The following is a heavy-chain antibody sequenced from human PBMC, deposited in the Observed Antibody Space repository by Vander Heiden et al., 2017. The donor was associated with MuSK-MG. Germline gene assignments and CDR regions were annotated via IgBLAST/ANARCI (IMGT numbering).Heavy chain of an antibody. Sequence: QVQLQESGPGLVKPSETLSLTCAVSGYSVSSGYYWDWIRPPPGTGLEWIGSIYQTGNTYYNPSLKSRVTMSVDMSKNQFSLKLTSVTASDTAVYDGARWDGRPSFFDSWGQVTLGTMSS. CDR1: GYSVSSGYY. D-gene: IGHD1-26*01. J-gene: IGHJ4*02. CDR3: ARWDGRPSFFDS. CDR2: IYQTGNT. V-gene: IGHV4-38-2*01.